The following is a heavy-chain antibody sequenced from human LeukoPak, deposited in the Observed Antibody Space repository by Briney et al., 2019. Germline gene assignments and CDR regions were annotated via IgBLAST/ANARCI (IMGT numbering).Heavy chain of an antibody. CDR1: GFTFDDYA. D-gene: IGHD5/OR15-5a*01. CDR2: ITGDGGST. V-gene: IGHV3-43*02. Sequence: GGSLRLSCAASGFTFDDYAMHWVRQAPGKGLEWVSLITGDGGSTYYADSAKGRFTISRDNSKNSLYLQMNSLRTEDTALYYCAKDSTVYYYFYYGMDVWGQGTTVTVSS. CDR3: AKDSTVYYYFYYGMDV. J-gene: IGHJ6*02.